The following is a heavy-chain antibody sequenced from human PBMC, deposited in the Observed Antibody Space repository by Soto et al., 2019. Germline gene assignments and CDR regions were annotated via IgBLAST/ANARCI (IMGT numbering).Heavy chain of an antibody. J-gene: IGHJ4*02. V-gene: IGHV4-31*03. CDR2: IYYSGST. CDR1: GGSISSGGYY. Sequence: SLTCTVSGGSISSGGYYWSWIRQHPGKGLEWIGYIYYSGSTYYNPSLKSRVTISVDTSKNQFSLKLSSVTAADTAVYYCARVSGNSPTPFDYWGQGTLVTVSS. D-gene: IGHD1-7*01. CDR3: ARVSGNSPTPFDY.